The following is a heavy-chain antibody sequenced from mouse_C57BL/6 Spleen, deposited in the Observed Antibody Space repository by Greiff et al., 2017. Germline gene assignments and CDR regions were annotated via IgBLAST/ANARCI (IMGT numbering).Heavy chain of an antibody. CDR3: ARGDGSSSAY. CDR1: GYTFISYG. D-gene: IGHD1-1*01. J-gene: IGHJ3*01. CDR2: IYPRSGNT. V-gene: IGHV1-81*01. Sequence: VKLMESGAELARPGASVKLSCKASGYTFISYGISWVKQRTGQGLEWIGEIYPRSGNTYSNEKFKGKATLTADKSSSTAYMELRSLTSEDSAVYFCARGDGSSSAYWGQGTLVTVSA.